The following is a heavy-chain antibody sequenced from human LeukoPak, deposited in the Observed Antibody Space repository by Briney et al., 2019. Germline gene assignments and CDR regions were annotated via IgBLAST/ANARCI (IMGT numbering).Heavy chain of an antibody. CDR3: ARSLGYISYDILTGYSPNWFDP. CDR1: GGSISSSSYY. J-gene: IGHJ5*02. Sequence: PSETLSLTCTVSGGSISSSSYYWGWIRQPPGKGLEWIGSIYYSGSTYYNPSLKSRVTISVDTSKNQFSLKLSSVTAADTAVYYCARSLGYISYDILTGYSPNWFDPWGQGTLVTVSS. CDR2: IYYSGST. D-gene: IGHD3-9*01. V-gene: IGHV4-39*07.